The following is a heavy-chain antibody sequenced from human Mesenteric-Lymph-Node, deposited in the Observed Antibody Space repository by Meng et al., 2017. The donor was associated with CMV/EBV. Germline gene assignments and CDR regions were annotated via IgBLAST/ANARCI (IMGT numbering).Heavy chain of an antibody. CDR2: IYTGGTT. J-gene: IGHJ6*02. V-gene: IGHV3-53*01. CDR1: GFTVSSNY. Sequence: GESLKISCAASGFTVSSNYMSWVRQAPGKGLEWVSVIYTGGTTYYADFVKGRFTISRDDSKSTLFLQMNSLTVEDTAVYYCARSLLGYHYYGMDVWGQGTTVTVSS. CDR3: ARSLLGYHYYGMDV.